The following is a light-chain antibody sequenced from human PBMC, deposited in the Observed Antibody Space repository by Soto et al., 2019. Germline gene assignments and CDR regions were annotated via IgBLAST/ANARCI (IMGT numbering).Light chain of an antibody. CDR1: NIGSKG. J-gene: IGLJ3*02. CDR3: QVCDCSRDDRGDPTGDGWV. CDR2: DDS. Sequence: SYELTQPPSVSVAPGQTATITCGGNNIGSKGVHWYQQKPGQAPVLVVYDDSDRPSGITERYSGSNSGNTANLTISRVEAGDEADYYCQVCDCSRDDRGDPTGDGWVFGGGTKLTVL. V-gene: IGLV3-21*02.